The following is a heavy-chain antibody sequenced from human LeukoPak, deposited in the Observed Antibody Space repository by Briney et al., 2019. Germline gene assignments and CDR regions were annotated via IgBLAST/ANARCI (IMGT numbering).Heavy chain of an antibody. CDR1: GGSFSGYY. V-gene: IGHV4-34*01. CDR3: ARGGRAYYYDSSGYAY. CDR2: INHSGST. Sequence: SETLSLTCAVYGGSFSGYYWSWIRQPPGKGLEWIGEINHSGSTNYNPSLKSRVTISVDTSKNQFSLKLSSVTAADTAVYYCARGGRAYYYDSSGYAYWGQGTLVTVSS. D-gene: IGHD3-22*01. J-gene: IGHJ4*02.